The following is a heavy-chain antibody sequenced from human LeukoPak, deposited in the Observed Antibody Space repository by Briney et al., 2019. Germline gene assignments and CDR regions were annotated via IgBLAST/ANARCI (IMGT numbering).Heavy chain of an antibody. CDR1: GFTFSDCW. Sequence: GGSLRLSCAASGFTFSDCWMTWVRHAPGKGLEWVANMNQDGTEKYYVDSARGRFTISRDNAKNSLLLQTNSLRAEDTAVYYCARIYRPLARTYCIDYWGQGTLVTVSS. V-gene: IGHV3-7*01. D-gene: IGHD1-26*01. CDR3: ARIYRPLARTYCIDY. CDR2: MNQDGTEK. J-gene: IGHJ4*02.